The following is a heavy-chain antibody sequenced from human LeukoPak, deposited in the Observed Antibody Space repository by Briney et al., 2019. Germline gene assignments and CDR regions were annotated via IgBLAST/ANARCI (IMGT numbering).Heavy chain of an antibody. Sequence: KTSETLSLTCAVYGGSFSGYYWSWIRQPPGKGLEWIGEINHSGSTNYNPSLKSRVTISVDTSKNQFSLKLGSVTAADTAVYYCARGPHYDFWSGYPRKYYFDYWGQGTLVTVSS. D-gene: IGHD3-3*01. J-gene: IGHJ4*02. V-gene: IGHV4-34*01. CDR3: ARGPHYDFWSGYPRKYYFDY. CDR1: GGSFSGYY. CDR2: INHSGST.